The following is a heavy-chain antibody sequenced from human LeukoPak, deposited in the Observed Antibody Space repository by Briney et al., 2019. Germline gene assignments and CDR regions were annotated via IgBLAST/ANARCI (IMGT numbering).Heavy chain of an antibody. Sequence: SETLSLTCTVSGRSISSSSYYWGWIRQPPGKGLEWIGSINYRGSTYYNPSLKIRVTISVDKSKNQFTLKLSSVTAADTAVYYCAGRYYYDSGGYYDAFDIWGQGTMVTVSS. D-gene: IGHD3-22*01. J-gene: IGHJ3*02. CDR2: INYRGST. CDR3: AGRYYYDSGGYYDAFDI. V-gene: IGHV4-39*06. CDR1: GRSISSSSYY.